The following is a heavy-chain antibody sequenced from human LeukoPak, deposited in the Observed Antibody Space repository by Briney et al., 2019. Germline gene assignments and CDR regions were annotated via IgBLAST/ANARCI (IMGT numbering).Heavy chain of an antibody. Sequence: GGSLRLSCAASGFTFSSYAMSWLRQAAGKGVEWVSAISGSGGSTYYADSVKGRFTISRDNSKNTLYLQMNSLRAEDTAVYYCAKSINNYGDINYFDYWGQGTLVTVSS. CDR1: GFTFSSYA. D-gene: IGHD4-17*01. CDR2: ISGSGGST. V-gene: IGHV3-23*01. CDR3: AKSINNYGDINYFDY. J-gene: IGHJ4*02.